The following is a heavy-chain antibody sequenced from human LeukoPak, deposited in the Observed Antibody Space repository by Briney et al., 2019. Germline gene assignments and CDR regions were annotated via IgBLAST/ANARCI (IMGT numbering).Heavy chain of an antibody. V-gene: IGHV3-30*18. CDR3: AKAGGYDSSGYHLDY. D-gene: IGHD3-22*01. CDR1: GFTFSSYG. J-gene: IGHJ4*02. CDR2: ISYDGSNK. Sequence: GALRLSCAASGFTFSSYGMHWVRQAPGKGLEWVAVISYDGSNKYYADSVKGRFTISRDNSKNTLYLQMNSLRAEDTAVYYCAKAGGYDSSGYHLDYWGQGTLVTVST.